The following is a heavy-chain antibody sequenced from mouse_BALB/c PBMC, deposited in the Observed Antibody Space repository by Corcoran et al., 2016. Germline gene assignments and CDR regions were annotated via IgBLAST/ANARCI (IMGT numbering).Heavy chain of an antibody. D-gene: IGHD1-1*01. J-gene: IGHJ1*01. CDR3: ARQGYGSSYWYFDV. Sequence: EVQLQQSGPELVKPGASVKMSCKASGYTFTSYVMHWVKQKPGQGLEWIGDINPYNDGTKYNEKFKGKATLTSDKSSSTAYMELSSLTTEDSAVYYCARQGYGSSYWYFDVWGAGTTVTVSS. CDR2: INPYNDGT. CDR1: GYTFTSYV. V-gene: IGHV1S136*01.